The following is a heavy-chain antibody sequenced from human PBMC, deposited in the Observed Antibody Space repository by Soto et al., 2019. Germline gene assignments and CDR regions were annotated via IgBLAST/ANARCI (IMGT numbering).Heavy chain of an antibody. V-gene: IGHV4-34*01. CDR3: ARGRNSDY. Sequence: PSETLSLTXTVXGGSISSGGYYWSWIRQPPGKGLEWIGEINHSGSTNYNPSLKSRVTISVDTSKNRFSLKLSSVTAADTAVYYCARGRNSDYWGQGTLVTVSS. CDR2: INHSGST. J-gene: IGHJ4*02. CDR1: GGSISSGGYY.